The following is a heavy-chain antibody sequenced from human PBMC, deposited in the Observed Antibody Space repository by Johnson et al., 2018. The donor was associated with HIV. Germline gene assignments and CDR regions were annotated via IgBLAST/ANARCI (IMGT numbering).Heavy chain of an antibody. D-gene: IGHD6-6*01. V-gene: IGHV3-9*01. J-gene: IGHJ3*02. Sequence: QLVESGGGLVQPGRSLRLSCAASGFTFDDYAMHWVRQAPGKGLEWVSGISWNGGSTGYADSVKGRFTISRDNAKNSLYLQMNSLRAEDTALYYCASLVGSSSGEAFDIWGQGTMVTVSS. CDR3: ASLVGSSSGEAFDI. CDR1: GFTFDDYA. CDR2: ISWNGGST.